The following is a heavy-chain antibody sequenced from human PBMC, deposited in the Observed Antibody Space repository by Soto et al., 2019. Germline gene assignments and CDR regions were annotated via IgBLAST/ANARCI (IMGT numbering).Heavy chain of an antibody. V-gene: IGHV3-23*01. J-gene: IGHJ4*02. D-gene: IGHD3-3*02. CDR1: GFTFNAYA. Sequence: GGSLRLSCAASGFTFNAYAINWVRQAPGKGLAWVSAISGGGGAIYYADSVKGRFTISRDNSKNTVSLQMSSLRAEDTAIYYCARSISSIEPADYWGQGTLVTVSS. CDR2: ISGGGGAI. CDR3: ARSISSIEPADY.